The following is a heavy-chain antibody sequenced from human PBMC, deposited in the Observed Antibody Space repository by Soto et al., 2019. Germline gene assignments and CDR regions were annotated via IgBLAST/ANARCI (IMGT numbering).Heavy chain of an antibody. D-gene: IGHD3-22*01. CDR1: GFTFDDYA. J-gene: IGHJ3*02. Sequence: EVQLVESGGGLVQPGRSLRLSCAASGFTFDDYAMHWVRQAPGKGLEWVSGIRWNSGSIGYADSVKGRFTISRENAKNSLYLQMNSLRAEDTALYYCAKDILEFAMIVSLPAFDIWGQWTIVTVSS. CDR3: AKDILEFAMIVSLPAFDI. CDR2: IRWNSGSI. V-gene: IGHV3-9*01.